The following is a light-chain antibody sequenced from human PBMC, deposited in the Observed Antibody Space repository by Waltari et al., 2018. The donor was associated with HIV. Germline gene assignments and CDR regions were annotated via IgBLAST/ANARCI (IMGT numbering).Light chain of an antibody. Sequence: EIVLTQPPGTLFLSPWERATLSCRASQSISSSFLAWYQQKPGRSPRLLIYDASSRATGIPDRFSASGSGTDFSLTISRLEPEDSAVYYCQQYDSSPLTFGGGTKVEIK. CDR2: DAS. CDR1: QSISSSF. J-gene: IGKJ4*01. V-gene: IGKV3-20*01. CDR3: QQYDSSPLT.